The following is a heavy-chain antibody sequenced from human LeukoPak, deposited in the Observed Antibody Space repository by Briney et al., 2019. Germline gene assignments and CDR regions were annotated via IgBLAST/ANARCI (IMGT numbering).Heavy chain of an antibody. D-gene: IGHD1-26*01. J-gene: IGHJ4*02. V-gene: IGHV3-48*01. CDR1: AFTFSDYS. Sequence: PGGSLRLSCAASAFTFSDYSMNWVRQAPGKGLEGVSYISGRSSTIYYADSVKGRFTISRENAKNLMYLQMNSLRAEDTAVYYCARDRIKSGSYYFDYWGQGTLVTVSS. CDR3: ARDRIKSGSYYFDY. CDR2: ISGRSSTI.